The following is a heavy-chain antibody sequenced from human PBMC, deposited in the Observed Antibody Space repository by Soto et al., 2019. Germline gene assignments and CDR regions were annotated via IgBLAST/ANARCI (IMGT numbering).Heavy chain of an antibody. J-gene: IGHJ6*02. Sequence: QITLKESGPTLVKPTQTLTLTCTFSGFSLSTGGVGVGWIRQPPGKALEWLALIYWDDDKRYSPSLKSRLTVTKDTSKNLVVLTMTNMDHVDTATYYCVHRRCGGYCLGSYSSHYYYGMDVWGQGTTVTVSS. CDR2: IYWDDDK. D-gene: IGHD2-21*02. CDR3: VHRRCGGYCLGSYSSHYYYGMDV. V-gene: IGHV2-5*02. CDR1: GFSLSTGGVG.